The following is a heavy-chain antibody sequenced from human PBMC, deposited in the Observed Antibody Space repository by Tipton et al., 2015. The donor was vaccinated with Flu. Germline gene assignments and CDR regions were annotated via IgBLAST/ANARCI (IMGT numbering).Heavy chain of an antibody. CDR2: IYSTGST. V-gene: IGHV4-4*07. CDR3: ARDSILTHANTGFDAFDI. D-gene: IGHD2-21*02. CDR1: GGSISSHY. Sequence: TLSLTCTISGGSISSHYWTWIRQPAGKGLEWIGRIYSTGSTNYNPSLKNRVTVSVDTSKNQFSLNLTSVTAADTAVYFCARDSILTHANTGFDAFDIWGQGTVVNVSS. J-gene: IGHJ3*02.